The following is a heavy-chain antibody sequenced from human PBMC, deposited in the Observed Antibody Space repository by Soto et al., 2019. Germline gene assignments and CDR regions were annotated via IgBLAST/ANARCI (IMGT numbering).Heavy chain of an antibody. CDR3: AREGGSLNWFDP. CDR2: ISSNGGST. CDR1: GFTFSSYA. D-gene: IGHD1-26*01. V-gene: IGHV3-64*01. J-gene: IGHJ5*02. Sequence: GGSLRLSCAASGFTFSSYAMHWVRQAPGKGLEYVSAISSNGGSTDYANSVKGRFTISRDNSKNTLYLQMGSLRAEDMAVYYCAREGGSLNWFDPWGQGTLVTVSS.